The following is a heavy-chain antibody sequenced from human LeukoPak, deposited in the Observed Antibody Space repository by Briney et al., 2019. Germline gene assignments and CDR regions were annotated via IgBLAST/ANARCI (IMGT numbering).Heavy chain of an antibody. J-gene: IGHJ5*02. CDR1: GFTFSSYS. Sequence: GGSLRLSCAASGFTFSSYSMNWVRQAPGKGLEWVSYISSSSSTIYYADSVKGRFTISRDNAKNSLYLQMNGLRAEDTAVYYCARVRASSSWYHWFDPWGQGTLVTVSS. CDR3: ARVRASSSWYHWFDP. D-gene: IGHD6-13*01. CDR2: ISSSSSTI. V-gene: IGHV3-48*01.